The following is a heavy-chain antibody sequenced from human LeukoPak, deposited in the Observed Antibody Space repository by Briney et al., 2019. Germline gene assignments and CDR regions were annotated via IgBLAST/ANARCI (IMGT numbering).Heavy chain of an antibody. J-gene: IGHJ4*02. Sequence: GGSLRLSCAASGFTFSIYAMSWVRQAPGKGLEWVSAISGSGGSTYYADSVKGRFTISRDNSKNTLYLQMNSLRAEDTAVYYCASWDTAMVPFDYWGQGTLVTVSS. CDR3: ASWDTAMVPFDY. D-gene: IGHD5-18*01. V-gene: IGHV3-23*01. CDR1: GFTFSIYA. CDR2: ISGSGGST.